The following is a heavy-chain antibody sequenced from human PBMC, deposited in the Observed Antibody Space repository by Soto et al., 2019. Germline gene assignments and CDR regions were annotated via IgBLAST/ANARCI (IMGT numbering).Heavy chain of an antibody. V-gene: IGHV1-18*01. CDR1: GYTVTSFG. J-gene: IGHJ6*02. CDR2: ISAYNGNT. Sequence: ASVKVSCKASGYTVTSFGISWVRQAPGQGLEWMGWISAYNGNTNYAQKLQGRVTMTTDTSTSTAYMELRSLSSDDTAVYYCARESQRIAAAGNSSYYGMDVWGQGTTVTVSS. CDR3: ARESQRIAAAGNSSYYGMDV. D-gene: IGHD6-13*01.